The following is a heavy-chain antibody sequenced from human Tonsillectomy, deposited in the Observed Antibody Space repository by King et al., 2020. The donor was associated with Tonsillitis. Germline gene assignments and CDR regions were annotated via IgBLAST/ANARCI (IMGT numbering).Heavy chain of an antibody. Sequence: VQLVESGGGLIQPGGSLRLSSAASGFTVSSNYMSWVRQAPGKGLEWVSFIYSSGSTYYADSVKGRFTIPTDKSKNTLYLQMNSLRAEDTAVYYCARDRFRNYGDHLDYFDYWRQGTLVTVSS. CDR3: ARDRFRNYGDHLDYFDY. CDR1: GFTVSSNY. CDR2: IYSSGST. D-gene: IGHD4-17*01. J-gene: IGHJ4*02. V-gene: IGHV3-53*01.